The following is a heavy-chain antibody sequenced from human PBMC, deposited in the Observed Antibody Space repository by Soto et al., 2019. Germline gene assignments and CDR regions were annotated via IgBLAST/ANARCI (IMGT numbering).Heavy chain of an antibody. D-gene: IGHD5-18*01. CDR2: IYYSGST. CDR1: GGSISSGDYY. CDR3: ARDRRVTKAPYYFDY. Sequence: SETLSLTCTVSGGSISSGDYYWSWIRQPPGKGLEWIGYIYYSGSTYYNPSLKSRVTISVDTSKNQFSLKLSSVTAADTAVYYCARDRRVTKAPYYFDYWGQGTPVTVSS. V-gene: IGHV4-30-4*01. J-gene: IGHJ4*02.